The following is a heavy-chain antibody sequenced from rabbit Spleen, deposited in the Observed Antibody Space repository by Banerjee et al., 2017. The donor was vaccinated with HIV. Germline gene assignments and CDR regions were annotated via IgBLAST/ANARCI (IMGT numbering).Heavy chain of an antibody. J-gene: IGHJ3*01. D-gene: IGHD1-1*01. Sequence: QEQLEESGGGLVKPEGSLTLTCKASGFSFIYNGVMCWVRQAPGKGLEYIACINTNNGNSVYANWAKGRFTISKTSSTTVTLQMTSLTAADTATYFCARDLAAVIGWNFGLWGQGTLVTVS. CDR3: ARDLAAVIGWNFGL. V-gene: IGHV1S45*01. CDR1: GFSFIYNGV. CDR2: INTNNGNS.